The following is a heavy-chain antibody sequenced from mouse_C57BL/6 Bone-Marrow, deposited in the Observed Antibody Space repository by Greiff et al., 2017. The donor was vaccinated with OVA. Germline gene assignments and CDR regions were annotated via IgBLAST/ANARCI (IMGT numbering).Heavy chain of an antibody. D-gene: IGHD1-1*01. CDR1: GYTFTDYE. J-gene: IGHJ3*01. CDR2: IDPETGGT. V-gene: IGHV1-15*01. CDR3: TRFYYYGSRDDWVAY. Sequence: QVQLQQSGAELVRPGASVTLSCKASGYTFTDYEMHWVKQTPVHGLEWIGAIDPETGGTAYNQKFKGKAILTADKSSSTAYMELRSLTSEDSAVYYCTRFYYYGSRDDWVAYWGQGTLVTVSA.